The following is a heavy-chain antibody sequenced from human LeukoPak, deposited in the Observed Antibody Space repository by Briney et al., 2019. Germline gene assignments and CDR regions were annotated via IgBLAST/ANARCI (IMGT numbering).Heavy chain of an antibody. V-gene: IGHV4-34*01. J-gene: IGHJ6*02. D-gene: IGHD5-12*01. CDR3: ARFRQRHRLSGYDRYYYGMDV. CDR2: INHSGRT. Sequence: PSETLSLTCAVYGGSFSGYYWSWIRQPPGKGLEWIGEINHSGRTNYNPSLKSRVTISVDTSKNQFSLKLSSVTAADTAVYYCARFRQRHRLSGYDRYYYGMDVWGQGTTVTVS. CDR1: GGSFSGYY.